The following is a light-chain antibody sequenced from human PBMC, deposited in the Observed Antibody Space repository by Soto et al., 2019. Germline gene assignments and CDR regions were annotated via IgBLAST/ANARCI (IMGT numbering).Light chain of an antibody. CDR1: QSISYY. CDR2: NAS. J-gene: IGKJ1*01. Sequence: DIQMTQSPSTLSASVGDRVTITCRASQSISYYLAWYQKKPGKAPKVLIWNASSLQRGVPSRFSGSGSGTEFTLTISSLQPDDFATYYCQQYNRFSTSTFGQGTKVDIK. CDR3: QQYNRFSTST. V-gene: IGKV1-5*01.